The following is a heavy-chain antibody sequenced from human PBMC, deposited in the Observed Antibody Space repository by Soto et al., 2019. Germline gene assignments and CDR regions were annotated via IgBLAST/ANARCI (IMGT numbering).Heavy chain of an antibody. CDR1: GFIFSNYW. Sequence: PGGSLRLSCEASGFIFSNYWMHWVRQTPGTGLVWVSRISNDGSITNYADSVKGRFTISRDNSKNTAYLQMSSLRPEDTAVYYCVKGEYYYDGSAYYPFDYWGQGRMVTVSS. J-gene: IGHJ4*02. CDR3: VKGEYYYDGSAYYPFDY. D-gene: IGHD3-22*01. V-gene: IGHV3-74*01. CDR2: ISNDGSIT.